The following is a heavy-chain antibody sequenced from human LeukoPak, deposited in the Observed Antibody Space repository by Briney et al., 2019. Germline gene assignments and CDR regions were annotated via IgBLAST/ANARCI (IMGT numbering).Heavy chain of an antibody. D-gene: IGHD3-22*01. Sequence: GASVKVSCKASGYTFTSYGISWVRQAPGQGLEWMGWISAYNGNTNYAQKLQGRVTMTTDTSTSTAYMELRSLRSDDTAVYYCARGNYYDSSGYYGYWGQGTLVTVSS. CDR1: GYTFTSYG. V-gene: IGHV1-18*01. CDR2: ISAYNGNT. CDR3: ARGNYYDSSGYYGY. J-gene: IGHJ4*02.